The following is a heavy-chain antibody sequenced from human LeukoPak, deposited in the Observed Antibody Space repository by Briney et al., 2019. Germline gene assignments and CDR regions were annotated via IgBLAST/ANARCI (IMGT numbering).Heavy chain of an antibody. J-gene: IGHJ4*02. CDR2: ISSSGSTI. V-gene: IGHV3-48*03. D-gene: IGHD3-22*01. Sequence: GGSLGLSCAASGSTFSSYEMNWVRQAPGKGLEWVSYISSSGSTIYYADSVKGRFTISRDNAKNSLYLQMNSLRAEDTAVYYCATHYYDSKNYWGQGTLVTVSS. CDR1: GSTFSSYE. CDR3: ATHYYDSKNY.